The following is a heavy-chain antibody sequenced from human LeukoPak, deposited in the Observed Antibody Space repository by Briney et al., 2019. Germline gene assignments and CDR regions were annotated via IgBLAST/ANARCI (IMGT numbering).Heavy chain of an antibody. CDR1: GFTVSSNY. J-gene: IGHJ5*02. Sequence: PGGSLRLSCAASGFTVSSNYMSWVRQAPGKGLEWVSVIYSGVSTYYADSVKGRFTISRDNSKNTLYLQMNSLRAEDTAVYYCARVTPTSYYYDSSGHPPRFDPWGQGTLVTVSS. D-gene: IGHD3-22*01. CDR2: IYSGVST. CDR3: ARVTPTSYYYDSSGHPPRFDP. V-gene: IGHV3-53*01.